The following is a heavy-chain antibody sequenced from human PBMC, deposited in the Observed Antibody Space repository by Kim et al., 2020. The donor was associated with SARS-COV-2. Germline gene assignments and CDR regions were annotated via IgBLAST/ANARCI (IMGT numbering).Heavy chain of an antibody. V-gene: IGHV3-30*01. J-gene: IGHJ3*02. CDR3: ARLLSAGGGAFDI. Sequence: ADSVKGRFTISRDNSKNTLYLQMNSLRAEDTAVYYCARLLSAGGGAFDIWGQGTMVTVSS. D-gene: IGHD3-10*01.